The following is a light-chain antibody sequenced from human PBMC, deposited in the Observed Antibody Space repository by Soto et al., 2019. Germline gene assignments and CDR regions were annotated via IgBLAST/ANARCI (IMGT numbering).Light chain of an antibody. CDR1: QSIGSW. J-gene: IGKJ1*01. CDR2: DAS. V-gene: IGKV1-5*01. Sequence: DIQMTQSPSTLSASVGDRVTXPCRASQSIGSWLAWYQQKPGKAPKLLIYDASSLESGVPSRFSGSGSGTEFTLTISSLQPDDFATYYCQQYNSYWTFGQGTKVDI. CDR3: QQYNSYWT.